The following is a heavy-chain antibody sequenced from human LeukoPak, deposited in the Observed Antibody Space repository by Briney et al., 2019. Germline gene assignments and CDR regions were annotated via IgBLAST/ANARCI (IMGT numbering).Heavy chain of an antibody. V-gene: IGHV1-18*04. CDR2: ISPYTGET. Sequence: GASVKVSCKASGYTFTSYYMHWVRQAPGQGLEWMGWISPYTGETGSAQKFQGRVTLTTDTSTTTVYMDLRSLRSDGTAVYYCARVFSERRSSVTGHNDHWGQGTLVTVSS. CDR3: ARVFSERRSSVTGHNDH. J-gene: IGHJ4*02. D-gene: IGHD6-19*01. CDR1: GYTFTSYY.